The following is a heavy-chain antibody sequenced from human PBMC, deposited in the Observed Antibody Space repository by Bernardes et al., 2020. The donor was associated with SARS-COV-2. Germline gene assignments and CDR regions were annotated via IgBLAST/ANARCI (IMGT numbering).Heavy chain of an antibody. Sequence: ETLSLNCTVSGGSISGYYLSWIRQAPEMRLEWIGYIDNRGNTKFNPSLKSRVTISVDTSKNQFSLKVTSVTAADTAMYYCARHGAGEDLSYFDYWGRGTLVTVSS. CDR3: ARHGAGEDLSYFDY. J-gene: IGHJ4*02. CDR2: IDNRGNT. CDR1: GGSISGYY. V-gene: IGHV4-59*01. D-gene: IGHD3-16*01.